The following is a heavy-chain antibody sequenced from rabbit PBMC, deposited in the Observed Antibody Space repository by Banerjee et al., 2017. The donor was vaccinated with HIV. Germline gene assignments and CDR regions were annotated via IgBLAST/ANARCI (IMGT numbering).Heavy chain of an antibody. Sequence: QSLEESGGDLVKPGASLTLTCTASGFTLSNNYVMCWVRQAPGKGLEWIGYIDPIFGSAVYANWVDGRFTISRHNTQNTVSLQLNSLTAADTATYFCARDIDTYGYTGYGYATSGRGNLWGQGTLVTVS. J-gene: IGHJ4*01. D-gene: IGHD6-1*01. CDR3: ARDIDTYGYTGYGYATSGRGNL. V-gene: IGHV1S40*01. CDR2: IDPIFGSA. CDR1: GFTLSNNYV.